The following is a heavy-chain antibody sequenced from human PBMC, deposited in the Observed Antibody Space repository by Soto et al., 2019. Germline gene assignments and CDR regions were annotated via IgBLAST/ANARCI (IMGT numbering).Heavy chain of an antibody. CDR3: AKGGRGTYYYYYGMDV. Sequence: GGSLRLSCAASGFTFNSYGMHWVRQGPGNGLEWVAFISYDSTKTYYADSVKGRFTISRDNSNSALYVQMNSLTGEDTAVYYCAKGGRGTYYYYYGMDVWGQGTTVTVSS. J-gene: IGHJ6*02. CDR1: GFTFNSYG. CDR2: ISYDSTKT. D-gene: IGHD1-1*01. V-gene: IGHV3-30*18.